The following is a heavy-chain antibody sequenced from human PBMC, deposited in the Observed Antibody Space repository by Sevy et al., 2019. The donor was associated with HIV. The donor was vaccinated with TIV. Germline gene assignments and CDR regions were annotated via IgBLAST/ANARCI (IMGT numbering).Heavy chain of an antibody. CDR2: IYFNVNT. CDR1: GGSISSYF. D-gene: IGHD1-1*01. CDR3: ARDSTTRPRVLDY. J-gene: IGHJ4*02. V-gene: IGHV4-59*01. Sequence: SETLSLTCSVSGGSISSYFWTWVRQSPGKGLERSGKIYFNVNTDYSPSLKSRVTLSLDTSKSQFSLTLKSVTAADTAIYFCARDSTTRPRVLDYWGQGTLVTVSS.